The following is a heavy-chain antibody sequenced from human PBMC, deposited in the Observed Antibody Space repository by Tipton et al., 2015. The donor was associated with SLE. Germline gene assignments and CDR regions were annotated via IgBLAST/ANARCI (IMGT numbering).Heavy chain of an antibody. CDR3: TRDSSISTGGDCFDY. J-gene: IGHJ4*02. V-gene: IGHV4-59*12. CDR2: IYYSGST. D-gene: IGHD6-13*01. CDR1: GGSLSSYY. Sequence: TLSLTCTVSGGSLSSYYWCWIRQPPGKGLEWIGYIYYSGSTNYNPSLKSRVTISVDTSKNQFSLQLNSVTPEDTAVYYCTRDSSISTGGDCFDYWGQGTLVTVPS.